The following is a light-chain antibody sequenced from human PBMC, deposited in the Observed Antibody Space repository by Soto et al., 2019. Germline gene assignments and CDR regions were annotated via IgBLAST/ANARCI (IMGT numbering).Light chain of an antibody. J-gene: IGLJ1*01. CDR3: AAWDDSLNGYV. V-gene: IGLV1-44*01. CDR1: SSNIGSNT. Sequence: ELTQPPSASGTPGQRVTISCSGSSSNIGSNTVNWYQQLPGTAPKLPIYSNNQRPSGVPDRFSGSKSGTSASLAISGLQSEDEADYYCAAWDDSLNGYVFGTGTKVTVL. CDR2: SNN.